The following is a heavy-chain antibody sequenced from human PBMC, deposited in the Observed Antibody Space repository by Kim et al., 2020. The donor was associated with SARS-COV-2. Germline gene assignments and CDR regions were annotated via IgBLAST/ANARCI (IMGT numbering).Heavy chain of an antibody. V-gene: IGHV3-23*01. Sequence: GGSLRLSCAASGFTFSSYAMSWVRQAPGKGLEWVSAISGSGGSTYYADSVKGRFTISRDNSKNTLYLQMNSLRAEDTAVYYCAKGVSLRYFDWLCEYFQHWGQGTLVTVSS. CDR1: GFTFSSYA. CDR3: AKGVSLRYFDWLCEYFQH. CDR2: ISGSGGST. J-gene: IGHJ1*01. D-gene: IGHD3-9*01.